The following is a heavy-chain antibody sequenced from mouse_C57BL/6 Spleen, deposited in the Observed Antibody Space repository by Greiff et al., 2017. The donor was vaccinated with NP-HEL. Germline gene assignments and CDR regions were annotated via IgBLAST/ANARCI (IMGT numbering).Heavy chain of an antibody. D-gene: IGHD1-1*01. Sequence: QVQLKESGPELVKPGASVKISCKASGYAFSSSWMNWVKQRPGKGLEWIGRIYPGDGDTNYNGKFKGKATLTADKSSSTAYMQLSSLTSEDSAVYFCARDSTVPAYWGQGTLVTVSA. CDR2: IYPGDGDT. V-gene: IGHV1-82*01. CDR1: GYAFSSSW. J-gene: IGHJ3*01. CDR3: ARDSTVPAY.